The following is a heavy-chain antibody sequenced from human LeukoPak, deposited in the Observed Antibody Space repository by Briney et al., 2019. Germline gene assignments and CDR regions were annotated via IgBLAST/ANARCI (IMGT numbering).Heavy chain of an antibody. D-gene: IGHD6-19*01. V-gene: IGHV1-8*01. J-gene: IGHJ6*02. CDR1: GYTFTGYD. CDR2: MNPNGGNT. CDR3: ARVRVAVAGTLWVYYGMDV. Sequence: ASVNVSCKASGYTFTGYDINWVRQATGQGLEWMGWMNPNGGNTGYAQKFQGRVTMTRNTSISTAYMELSSLRSEDTAVYYCARVRVAVAGTLWVYYGMDVWGQGTTVTVSS.